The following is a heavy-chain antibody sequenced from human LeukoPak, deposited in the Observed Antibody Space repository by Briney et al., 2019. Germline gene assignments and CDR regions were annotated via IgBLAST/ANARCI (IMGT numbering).Heavy chain of an antibody. CDR3: AVGSNSRGS. CDR1: GFSFSSYW. J-gene: IGHJ5*02. Sequence: PGGSLRLSCTASGFSFSSYWMSWVRQAPWKGLEWVANIKEDGSEKFFVDSVKGRFTVSRDNARNSLYLQMNTLRVEDTALYYCAVGSNSRGSWGQGTLVTVSS. CDR2: IKEDGSEK. D-gene: IGHD4-23*01. V-gene: IGHV3-7*01.